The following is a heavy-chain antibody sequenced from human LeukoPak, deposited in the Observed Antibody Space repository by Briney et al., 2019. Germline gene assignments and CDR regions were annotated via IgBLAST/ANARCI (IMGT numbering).Heavy chain of an antibody. CDR1: GFSFKSYA. Sequence: GGSLRLSCAASGFSFKSYAMSWVRQAPGKGLEWVSAINNDGDSTYSADSVKGRFTVSRDNSKNTLYLQMNSLRAEDAAVYYCAQQVGYCSSGNCYFTYWGQGTLVTVSS. CDR2: INNDGDST. CDR3: AQQVGYCSSGNCYFTY. J-gene: IGHJ1*01. V-gene: IGHV3-23*01. D-gene: IGHD2-15*01.